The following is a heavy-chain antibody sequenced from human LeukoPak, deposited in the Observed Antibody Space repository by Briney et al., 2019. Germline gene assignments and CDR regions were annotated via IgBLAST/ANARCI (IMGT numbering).Heavy chain of an antibody. V-gene: IGHV4-31*03. CDR2: AYYSGRT. CDR3: ARALLPTTYHYGLDV. CDR1: GGSITSGGYY. Sequence: SETLSLTCTVSGGSITSGGYYWSWIRQHPGKGLEWIGHAYYSGRTYYNPSLKSRVFISVDASKDQFSLKLRSVTAADTAVYYCARALLPTTYHYGLDVWGQGTTVTVSS. D-gene: IGHD2-15*01. J-gene: IGHJ6*02.